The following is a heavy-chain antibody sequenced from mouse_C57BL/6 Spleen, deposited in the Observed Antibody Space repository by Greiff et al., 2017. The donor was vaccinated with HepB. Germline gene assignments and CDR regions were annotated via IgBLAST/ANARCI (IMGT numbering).Heavy chain of an antibody. V-gene: IGHV1-15*01. CDR2: IDPETGGT. CDR3: TSGGTPFAY. D-gene: IGHD1-1*01. J-gene: IGHJ3*01. CDR1: GYTFTDYE. Sequence: VKLQESGAELVRPGASVTLSCKASGYTFTDYEMHWVKQTPVHGLEWIGAIDPETGGTAYNQKFKGKAILTADKSSSTAYMELRSLTSEDSAVYYCTSGGTPFAYWGQGTLVTVSA.